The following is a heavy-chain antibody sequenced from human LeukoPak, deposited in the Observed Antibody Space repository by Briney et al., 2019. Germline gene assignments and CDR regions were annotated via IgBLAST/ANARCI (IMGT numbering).Heavy chain of an antibody. CDR3: ARDRIRITMVRGVMRPGWFDP. Sequence: ASVKVSCKASGYTFTSYGISWVRQAPGQGLEWMGWISAYNGNTNYAQKLQGRVTMTTDTSTSTAYMELSRLRSDDTAVYYCARDRIRITMVRGVMRPGWFDPWGQGTLVTVSS. J-gene: IGHJ5*02. V-gene: IGHV1-18*01. CDR1: GYTFTSYG. CDR2: ISAYNGNT. D-gene: IGHD3-10*01.